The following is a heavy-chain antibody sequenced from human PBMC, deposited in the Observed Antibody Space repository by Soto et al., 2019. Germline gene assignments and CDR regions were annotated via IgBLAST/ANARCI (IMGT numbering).Heavy chain of an antibody. J-gene: IGHJ6*02. CDR1: GGSCSGYY. Sequence: SETLSLTCAVYGGSCSGYYWSWIRQPPGKGLEWIGYIYYSGSTNYNPSLKSRVTISVDTSKNQFSLKLSSVTAADTAVYYCARRGRGRGMDVWGQGTTVTVSS. V-gene: IGHV4-59*01. CDR3: ARRGRGRGMDV. CDR2: IYYSGST. D-gene: IGHD3-10*01.